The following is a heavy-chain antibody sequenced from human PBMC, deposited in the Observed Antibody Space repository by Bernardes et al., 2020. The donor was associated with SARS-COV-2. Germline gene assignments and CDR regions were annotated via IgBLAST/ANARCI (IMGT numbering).Heavy chain of an antibody. V-gene: IGHV1-24*01. CDR3: ATAFLPDTAMGNRDY. D-gene: IGHD5-18*01. CDR1: GYTLTELS. J-gene: IGHJ4*02. CDR2: FDPEDGET. Sequence: ASMKVSCKVSGYTLTELSMHWVRQAPGKGLEWMGGFDPEDGETIYAQKFQGRVTMTEDTSTDTAYMELSSLRSEDTAVYYCATAFLPDTAMGNRDYWGQGTLVTVSS.